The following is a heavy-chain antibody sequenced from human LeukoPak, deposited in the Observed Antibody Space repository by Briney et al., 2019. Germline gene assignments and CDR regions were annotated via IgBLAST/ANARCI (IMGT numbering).Heavy chain of an antibody. J-gene: IGHJ4*02. CDR3: AAADRKGWYFDY. Sequence: SGGSLRLSCAASGFTFGEHGMSWVRQAPGKGLEWVSGSNGGSTGYADSVKGRFNISRDNAKNSMYLQMNSLRAEDTALYYCAAADRKGWYFDYWGQGTLVPVSS. CDR2: SNGGST. D-gene: IGHD6-25*01. V-gene: IGHV3-20*04. CDR1: GFTFGEHG.